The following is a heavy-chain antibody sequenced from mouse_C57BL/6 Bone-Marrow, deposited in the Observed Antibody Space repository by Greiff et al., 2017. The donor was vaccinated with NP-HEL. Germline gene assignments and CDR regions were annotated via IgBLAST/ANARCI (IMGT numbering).Heavy chain of an antibody. CDR2: ISNLAYSN. D-gene: IGHD1-1*01. CDR3: ARHSAYYYGSSYEDYAMDY. V-gene: IGHV5-15*01. J-gene: IGHJ4*01. CDR1: GFTFSDYG. Sequence: EVKLMESGGGLVQPGGSLKLSCAASGFTFSDYGMAWVRQAPRKGPVWVAFISNLAYSNYYADTVTGRFTISRENAKNTLYLEMSSLRSEDTAMYYCARHSAYYYGSSYEDYAMDYWGQGTSVTVSS.